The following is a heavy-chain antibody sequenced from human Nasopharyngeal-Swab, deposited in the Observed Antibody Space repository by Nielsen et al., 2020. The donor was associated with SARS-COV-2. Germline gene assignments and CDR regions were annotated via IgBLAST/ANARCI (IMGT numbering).Heavy chain of an antibody. D-gene: IGHD4-17*01. Sequence: ASVKVSCKASGYNFTSYGISWVRQAPGQRLEWMGWISAYNGNTNYAQKLQGRVTMTTDTSTSTAYMELRSLRSDDAAVYYCARDLVDGDYAHYYYYGMDVWGQGTTVTVSS. CDR3: ARDLVDGDYAHYYYYGMDV. J-gene: IGHJ6*02. V-gene: IGHV1-18*01. CDR1: GYNFTSYG. CDR2: ISAYNGNT.